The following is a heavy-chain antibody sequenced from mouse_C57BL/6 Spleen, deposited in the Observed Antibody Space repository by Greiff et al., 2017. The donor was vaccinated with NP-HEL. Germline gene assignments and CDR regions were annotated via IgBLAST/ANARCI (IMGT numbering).Heavy chain of an antibody. J-gene: IGHJ4*01. CDR2: IHPNSGST. CDR3: ARLYYGSSSYAMDY. CDR1: GYTFTSYW. D-gene: IGHD1-1*01. Sequence: QVQLQQPGAELVKPGASVKLSCKASGYTFTSYWMHWVKQRPGQGLEWIGMIHPNSGSTNYNEKFKSKATLTVDKSSSTAYMQLSSLTSEDSAVYYCARLYYGSSSYAMDYWGQGTSVTVSS. V-gene: IGHV1-64*01.